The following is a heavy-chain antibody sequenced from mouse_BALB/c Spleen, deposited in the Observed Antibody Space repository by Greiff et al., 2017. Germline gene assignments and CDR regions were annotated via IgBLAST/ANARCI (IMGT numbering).Heavy chain of an antibody. Sequence: VQLQQSGAELVRPGVSVKISCKGSGYTFTDYAMHWVKQSHAKSLEWIGVISTYYGDASYNQKFKGKATMTVDKSSSTAYMELARLTSEDSAIYYCARDDYDPHYYAMDYWGQGTSVTVSS. D-gene: IGHD2-4*01. CDR2: ISTYYGDA. CDR3: ARDDYDPHYYAMDY. CDR1: GYTFTDYA. V-gene: IGHV1S137*01. J-gene: IGHJ4*01.